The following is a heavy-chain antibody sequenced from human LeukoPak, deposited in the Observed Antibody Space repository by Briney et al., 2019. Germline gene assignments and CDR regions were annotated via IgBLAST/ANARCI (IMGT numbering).Heavy chain of an antibody. CDR3: ARVLRYYYGSGSYVDP. D-gene: IGHD3-10*01. CDR2: LNHGGTT. V-gene: IGHV4-34*01. Sequence: PSETLSLTCAVDGGSFSDYCWTWIRQPPGKGLEWIGELNHGGTTNYNPSLKSRLTISLDTSKNQFSLRLSSVTAADTAVYYCARVLRYYYGSGSYVDPWGQGTMVTVSS. J-gene: IGHJ5*02. CDR1: GGSFSDYC.